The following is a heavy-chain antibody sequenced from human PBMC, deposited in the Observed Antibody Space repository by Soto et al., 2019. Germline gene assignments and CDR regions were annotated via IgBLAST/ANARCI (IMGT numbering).Heavy chain of an antibody. J-gene: IGHJ1*01. V-gene: IGHV4-59*01. Sequence: PSETLSLTCTVSGGSISSFYWSWFRQSPGKGLEWIGSIYDTGRTNYNPSLESRVTISVDRSKNQFSLKLTSVTAADRAVYYCARDRGGTFHLWAQGTLVTVSS. CDR2: IYDTGRT. D-gene: IGHD1-26*01. CDR3: ARDRGGTFHL. CDR1: GGSISSFY.